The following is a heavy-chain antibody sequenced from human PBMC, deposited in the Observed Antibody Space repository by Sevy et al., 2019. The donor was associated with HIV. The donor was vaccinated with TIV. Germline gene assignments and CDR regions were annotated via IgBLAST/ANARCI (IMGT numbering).Heavy chain of an antibody. Sequence: ASVKVSCKASGYTFTSYDINWVRQATGQGLEWMGWMNPNSGNTGYAQKFQGRVTMTRNTSISTAYMELSSLRSEDTAVYYCASDDSSGYYYRDFQHWGQGTLVTVSS. J-gene: IGHJ1*01. D-gene: IGHD3-22*01. V-gene: IGHV1-8*01. CDR1: GYTFTSYD. CDR3: ASDDSSGYYYRDFQH. CDR2: MNPNSGNT.